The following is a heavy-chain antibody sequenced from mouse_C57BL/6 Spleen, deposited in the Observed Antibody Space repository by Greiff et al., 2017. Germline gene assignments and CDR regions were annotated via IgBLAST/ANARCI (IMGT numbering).Heavy chain of an antibody. CDR1: GYTFTSYW. Sequence: VQLQQPGAELVKPGASVKVSCKASGYTFTSYWMHWVKQRPGQGLEWIGRIHPSDSDTNYNQKFKGKATFTADTSSNTAYMQLSSLTTEDSAIYYCARGTVVEGAWFAYWGQGTLVTVSA. CDR2: IHPSDSDT. V-gene: IGHV1-74*01. CDR3: ARGTVVEGAWFAY. J-gene: IGHJ3*01. D-gene: IGHD1-1*01.